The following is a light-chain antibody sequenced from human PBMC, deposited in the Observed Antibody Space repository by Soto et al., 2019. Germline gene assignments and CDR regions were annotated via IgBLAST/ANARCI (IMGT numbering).Light chain of an antibody. J-gene: IGKJ1*01. CDR1: QSVRTN. Sequence: EILMTQSPATLSVSAGERATLSCRASQSVRTNLAWYQQKPGQAPRLLIYAASMRATGIPARFSGGGSGTEFTLTISSLKSEDFAVYYCQQYNNWPPWTFGQGTKVEIK. CDR2: AAS. V-gene: IGKV3-15*01. CDR3: QQYNNWPPWT.